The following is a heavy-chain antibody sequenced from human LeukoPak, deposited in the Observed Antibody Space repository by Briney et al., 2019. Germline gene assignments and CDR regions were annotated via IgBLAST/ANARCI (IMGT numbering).Heavy chain of an antibody. CDR3: ARGGYYGSGNDFRFDP. CDR1: GGSISSSSYY. D-gene: IGHD3-10*01. Sequence: SETLSLTCKVSGGSISSSSYYWGWIRQPPGKGLECIGYIHYTGSTNYNASLKSRVTISVDTSKNQFSLKLNSVTAADTAVYYCARGGYYGSGNDFRFDPWGQGTLVTVSS. V-gene: IGHV4-61*05. J-gene: IGHJ5*02. CDR2: IHYTGST.